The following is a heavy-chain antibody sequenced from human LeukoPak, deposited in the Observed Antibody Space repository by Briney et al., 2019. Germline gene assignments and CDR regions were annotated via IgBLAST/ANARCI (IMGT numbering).Heavy chain of an antibody. CDR1: GFTFSSYW. D-gene: IGHD3-22*01. CDR3: AENYYDSSGYFGY. Sequence: GGSLRLSCAASGFTFSSYWMHWVRQAPGKGLVWVSRINSDGSSTSYADSVKGRFTISRDDAKNTLHLQMNSLRAEDTAVYYCAENYYDSSGYFGYWGQGTLVTVSS. V-gene: IGHV3-74*01. J-gene: IGHJ4*02. CDR2: INSDGSST.